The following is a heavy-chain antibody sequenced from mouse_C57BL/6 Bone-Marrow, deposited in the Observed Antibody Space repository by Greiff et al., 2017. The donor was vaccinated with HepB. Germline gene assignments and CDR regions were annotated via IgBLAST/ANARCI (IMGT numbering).Heavy chain of an antibody. V-gene: IGHV1-69*01. Sequence: VQLQQPGAELVMPGASVKLSCKASGYTFTSYWMHWVKQRPGQGLEWIGEIDPSDSYTNYNQKFKGKSTLTVDKSSSTAYMQLSSLTSEDSAVYYCARDWGRSYWYFDVWGTGTTVTVSS. CDR3: ARDWGRSYWYFDV. CDR1: GYTFTSYW. J-gene: IGHJ1*03. CDR2: IDPSDSYT.